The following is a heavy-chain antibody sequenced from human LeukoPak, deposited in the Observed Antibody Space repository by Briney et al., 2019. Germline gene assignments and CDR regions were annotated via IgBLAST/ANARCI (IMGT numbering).Heavy chain of an antibody. D-gene: IGHD2-15*01. CDR3: ARTDIVVVVAATLGLGGYFDY. CDR1: GGTFISYA. Sequence: SVKVSCKASGGTFISYAISWVRQAPGQGLEWRGGIIPIFGTANYAQKFQGRVTITADESTSTAYMELSSLRSEDTAVYYCARTDIVVVVAATLGLGGYFDYWGQGTLVTVSS. V-gene: IGHV1-69*13. CDR2: IIPIFGTA. J-gene: IGHJ4*02.